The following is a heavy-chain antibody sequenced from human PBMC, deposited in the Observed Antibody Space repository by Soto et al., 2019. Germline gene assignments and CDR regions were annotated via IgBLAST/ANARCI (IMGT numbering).Heavy chain of an antibody. CDR1: GFNFPTFW. CDR2: IYPDDSDT. J-gene: IGHJ6*02. CDR3: ARTAAAGKYYYGMDV. D-gene: IGHD6-13*01. Sequence: GESLKISCKHSGFNFPTFWIAWVRQMPGKGLEWMGTIYPDDSDTRYSPSFQGQVTISADKSIQTAYLQWSSLKASDTAMYYCARTAAAGKYYYGMDVWGQGTTVTVSS. V-gene: IGHV5-51*01.